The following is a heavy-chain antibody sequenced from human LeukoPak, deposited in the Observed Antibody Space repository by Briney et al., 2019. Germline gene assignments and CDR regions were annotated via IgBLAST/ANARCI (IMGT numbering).Heavy chain of an antibody. Sequence: SQTLPLTCAISGDSVSSKSAAWNWIRRSPSRGLEWLGRTYYRSKWYNDYAVSVKSRISVNPDTSKNQFSLQLNSVTPEDTAVYYCARTGSSGSLENWGQGTLVTVSS. D-gene: IGHD6-19*01. V-gene: IGHV6-1*01. J-gene: IGHJ4*02. CDR3: ARTGSSGSLEN. CDR1: GDSVSSKSAA. CDR2: TYYRSKWYN.